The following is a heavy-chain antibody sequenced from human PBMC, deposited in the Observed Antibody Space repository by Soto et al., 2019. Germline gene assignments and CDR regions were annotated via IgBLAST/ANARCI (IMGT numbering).Heavy chain of an antibody. D-gene: IGHD2-21*01. CDR2: ISYDGSNK. CDR3: ARDRCWPACGFDP. CDR1: GFTFSSYA. J-gene: IGHJ5*02. V-gene: IGHV3-30-3*01. Sequence: GGSLRLSCAASGFTFSSYAMHWVRQAPGKGLEWVAVISYDGSNKYYADSVKGRFTISRDNSKNTLYLQMNSLRAEDTAVYYCARDRCWPACGFDPWGQGTLVTVSS.